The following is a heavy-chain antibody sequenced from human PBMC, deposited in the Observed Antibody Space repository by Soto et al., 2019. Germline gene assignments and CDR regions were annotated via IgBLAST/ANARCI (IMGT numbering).Heavy chain of an antibody. D-gene: IGHD5-18*01. CDR1: GYTFTSYG. J-gene: IGHJ4*02. CDR3: ARADRGYSYGVPYYFDY. V-gene: IGHV1-18*01. Sequence: ASVKVSCKASGYTFTSYGISWVQQAPGQGLEWMGWISAYNGNTNYAQKLQGRVTMTTDTSTSTAYMELRSLRSDDTAVYYCARADRGYSYGVPYYFDYWGQGTLVTVSS. CDR2: ISAYNGNT.